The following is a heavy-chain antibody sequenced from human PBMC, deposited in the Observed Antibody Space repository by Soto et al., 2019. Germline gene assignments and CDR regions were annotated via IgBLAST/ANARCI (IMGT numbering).Heavy chain of an antibody. CDR1: GGSISSYH. CDR3: ARTYCGGGSCYPGGNWFDP. J-gene: IGHJ5*02. Sequence: SETLSLTCTVSGGSISSYHWSWVRQAPGKGLEWIGHAYYTGSTNYNPSPKSRVTMSVDTSKNQFSLNLNSVTAADTAVYYCARTYCGGGSCYPGGNWFDPWGQGTLVTVSS. D-gene: IGHD2-15*01. V-gene: IGHV4-59*01. CDR2: AYYTGST.